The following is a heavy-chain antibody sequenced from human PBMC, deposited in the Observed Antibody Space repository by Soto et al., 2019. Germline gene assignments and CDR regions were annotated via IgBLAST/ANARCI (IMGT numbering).Heavy chain of an antibody. J-gene: IGHJ5*02. D-gene: IGHD6-13*01. CDR2: INHSGST. V-gene: IGHV4-34*01. CDR1: GGSFSGYY. Sequence: KASETLSLTCAVYGGSFSGYYWSWIRQPPGKGLEWIGEINHSGSTNYNPSLKSRVTISVDTSKNQFSLKLSSVTAADTAVYYCARDGYSSSWYRTIPLNWFDPWGQGTLVTVSS. CDR3: ARDGYSSSWYRTIPLNWFDP.